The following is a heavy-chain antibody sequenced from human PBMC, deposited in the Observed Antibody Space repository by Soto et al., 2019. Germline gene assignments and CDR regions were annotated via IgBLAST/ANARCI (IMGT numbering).Heavy chain of an antibody. J-gene: IGHJ4*02. CDR1: GFSFSVYG. D-gene: IGHD2-15*01. Sequence: GGSLRLSCETSGFSFSVYGMHWVRQAPGKGLEWVAVIWYDASKQFYTASVEGRFTISRDNSKAILYLQMNSLRAEDTAVYYCAAWAEGATEVHWGQGTLVTVSS. CDR3: AAWAEGATEVH. V-gene: IGHV3-33*01. CDR2: IWYDASKQ.